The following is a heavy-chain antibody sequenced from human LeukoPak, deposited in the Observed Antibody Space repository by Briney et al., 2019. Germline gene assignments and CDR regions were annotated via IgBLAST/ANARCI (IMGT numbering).Heavy chain of an antibody. V-gene: IGHV3-33*01. CDR3: ARDQDRAFDI. Sequence: GGSLRLSCTTSGFTFSTYGMHWVRQAPGKGLEWVAVIWYDGTNRYYADSVKGRFTVSRDNSKNTLYLQMNSMRAEDTAVYYCARDQDRAFDIWGQGTMVTVSS. J-gene: IGHJ3*02. CDR2: IWYDGTNR. CDR1: GFTFSTYG.